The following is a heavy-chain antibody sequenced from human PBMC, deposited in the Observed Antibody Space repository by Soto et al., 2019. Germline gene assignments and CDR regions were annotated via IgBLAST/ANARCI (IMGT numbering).Heavy chain of an antibody. CDR2: IYYSGST. D-gene: IGHD3-10*01. CDR3: AGVPSRSYYGRDV. CDR1: GGSISSGGYY. Sequence: QVQLQESGPGLVKPSQTLSLTCTVSGGSISSGGYYWSWIRQHPGKGLEWIGYIYYSGSTYYNPSLKSRVPISVDMSKNPFSLKLSSVTAADTAGYYCAGVPSRSYYGRDVWGKWTTVTVSS. V-gene: IGHV4-31*03. J-gene: IGHJ6*04.